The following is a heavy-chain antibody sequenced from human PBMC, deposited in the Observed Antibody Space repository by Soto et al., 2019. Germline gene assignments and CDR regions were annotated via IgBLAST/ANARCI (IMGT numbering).Heavy chain of an antibody. V-gene: IGHV1-69*02. CDR3: AASYGSGYRAFDY. CDR1: GDTFSFYT. D-gene: IGHD3-10*01. CDR2: INPIVSMS. J-gene: IGHJ4*02. Sequence: QVQLVQSGTEVKKPGSSVKVSCKASGDTFSFYTINWVRQAPGLGLEWVGRINPIVSMSNYAQKFQGRVSMTADKSTSTAYRELRSLRADDTAMYFCAASYGSGYRAFDYWGRGALGIVSS.